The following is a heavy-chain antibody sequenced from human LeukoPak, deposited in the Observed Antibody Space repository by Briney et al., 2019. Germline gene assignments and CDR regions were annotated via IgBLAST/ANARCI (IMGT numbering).Heavy chain of an antibody. CDR3: ARVGDYYDSEGLDY. V-gene: IGHV3-53*01. D-gene: IGHD3-22*01. J-gene: IGHJ4*02. Sequence: GGSLRLSCAASGFTVSSNYMSWVRQAPGKGLEWVSVIYSGGSTYYADSVKGRFTISRDNSKNTLYLQMNSLRAEDTAVCYCARVGDYYDSEGLDYWGQGTLVTVSS. CDR2: IYSGGST. CDR1: GFTVSSNY.